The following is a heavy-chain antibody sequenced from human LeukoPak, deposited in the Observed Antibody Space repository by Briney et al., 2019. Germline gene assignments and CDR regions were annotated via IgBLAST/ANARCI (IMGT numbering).Heavy chain of an antibody. Sequence: PSETLSLTCTVSGGSISSYYWGWIRQPPGKGLEWIGNIYHSGRTYYNPSLKSRVTISVDTSKNQFSLKLSSVTAADTAVYYCTRPYYYDSSGYPDYWGQGTLVTVSS. J-gene: IGHJ4*02. V-gene: IGHV4-59*04. CDR2: IYHSGRT. CDR3: TRPYYYDSSGYPDY. D-gene: IGHD3-22*01. CDR1: GGSISSYY.